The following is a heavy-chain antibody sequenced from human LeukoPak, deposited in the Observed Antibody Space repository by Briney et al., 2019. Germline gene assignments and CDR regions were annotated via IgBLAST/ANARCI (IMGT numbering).Heavy chain of an antibody. CDR3: ARGWMKDAFDI. CDR2: IYYSGST. V-gene: IGHV4-59*01. J-gene: IGHJ3*02. Sequence: PSETLSLTCTVSGGSISSYYWSWIRQPPGKGLEWIGYIYYSGSTNYSPSLKSRVTISVDTSKNQFSLKLSSVTAADTAVYYCARGWMKDAFDIWGQGTMVTVSS. D-gene: IGHD5-12*01. CDR1: GGSISSYY.